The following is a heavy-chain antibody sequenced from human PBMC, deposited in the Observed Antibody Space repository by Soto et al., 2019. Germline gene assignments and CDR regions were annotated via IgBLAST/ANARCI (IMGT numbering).Heavy chain of an antibody. Sequence: QVQLVQSGTEVKKPGSSVKVSCKASGGTFSFYTINWVRQAPGLGLEWVGRINPIVSMSNYAQKFQGRVSMTADKSTSTAYMELRSLRSDATAMYFCAASYGSGYRAFDYWGQGALVIVSS. V-gene: IGHV1-69*02. J-gene: IGHJ4*02. CDR3: AASYGSGYRAFDY. CDR1: GGTFSFYT. D-gene: IGHD3-10*01. CDR2: INPIVSMS.